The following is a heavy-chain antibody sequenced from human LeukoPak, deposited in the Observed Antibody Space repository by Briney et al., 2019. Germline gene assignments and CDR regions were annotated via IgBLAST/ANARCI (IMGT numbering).Heavy chain of an antibody. V-gene: IGHV4-59*08. J-gene: IGHJ3*02. CDR1: GGSFSGYY. D-gene: IGHD6-19*01. Sequence: PSETLSLTCAVYGGSFSGYYWSWIRQPPGKGLEWIGYIYYSGSTNYNPSLKSRVTISVDTSKNQFSLKLSSVTAADTAVYYCARHFRSSGWYSGAFDIWGQGTMVTVSS. CDR3: ARHFRSSGWYSGAFDI. CDR2: IYYSGST.